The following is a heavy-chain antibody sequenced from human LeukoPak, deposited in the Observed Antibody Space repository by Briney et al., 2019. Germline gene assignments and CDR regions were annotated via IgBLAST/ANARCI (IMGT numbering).Heavy chain of an antibody. CDR3: ARAEAYCGGDCYSDWFDP. D-gene: IGHD2-21*01. V-gene: IGHV1-8*03. J-gene: IGHJ5*02. CDR2: MNPNSGNT. Sequence: GASVKVSCKASGYTFTSYDINWVRQATGQGLEWMGWMNPNSGNTGYAQKFQRRVTITRNTSISTAYMELSSLRSEDTAVYYCARAEAYCGGDCYSDWFDPWGQGTLVTVSS. CDR1: GYTFTSYD.